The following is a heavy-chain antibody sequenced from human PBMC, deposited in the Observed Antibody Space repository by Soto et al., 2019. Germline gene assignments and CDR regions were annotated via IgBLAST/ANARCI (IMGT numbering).Heavy chain of an antibody. J-gene: IGHJ4*02. CDR3: ARHNYGSGSTYFDY. CDR2: IYYSGST. Sequence: SETLSLTCTVSGGSISSYYWSWIRQPPGKGLEWIGYIYYSGSTNYNPSLKSRVTISVDTSKNQFSLKLNSMTAADTAVYYGARHNYGSGSTYFDYWGQGPQVTVS. V-gene: IGHV4-59*08. CDR1: GGSISSYY. D-gene: IGHD3-10*01.